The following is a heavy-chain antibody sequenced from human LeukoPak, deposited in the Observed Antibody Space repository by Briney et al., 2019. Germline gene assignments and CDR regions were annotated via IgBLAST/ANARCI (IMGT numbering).Heavy chain of an antibody. J-gene: IGHJ4*02. Sequence: GGSLRLSCAASGLTVSTNYMTWVRRAPGKGLEWVSIIHSDGSTYYADSVKGRFTISRDNYKNTLYLQMNSLRGEDTAMYYCARDLDYFDSSGSHRRRNYFDYWGQGTLVTVSS. V-gene: IGHV3-53*01. CDR2: IHSDGST. D-gene: IGHD3-22*01. CDR3: ARDLDYFDSSGSHRRRNYFDY. CDR1: GLTVSTNY.